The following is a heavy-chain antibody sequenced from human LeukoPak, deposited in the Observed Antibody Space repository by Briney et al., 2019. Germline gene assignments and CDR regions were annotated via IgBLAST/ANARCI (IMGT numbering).Heavy chain of an antibody. D-gene: IGHD2-2*01. J-gene: IGHJ4*02. V-gene: IGHV1-18*01. CDR2: SSAYNCNT. Sequence: SVKVSCKASGYTFTSYGISWVRQAPGQGLEWMGWSSAYNCNTNYAQKLQGRVTMTTDTSTSTAYMELRSLRSDDTAVYYCARVEGDIVVVPAAAPLGYWGQGTLVTVSS. CDR1: GYTFTSYG. CDR3: ARVEGDIVVVPAAAPLGY.